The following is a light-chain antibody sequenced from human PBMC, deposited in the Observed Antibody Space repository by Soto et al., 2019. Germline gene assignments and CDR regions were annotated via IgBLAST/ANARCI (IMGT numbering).Light chain of an antibody. CDR1: SSNIGSNT. V-gene: IGLV1-44*01. Sequence: QSVLTXPPSASGTPGQRVTISCYGSSSNIGSNTVNWYQQLPGTAPKLLIYSNNQRPSGVPDRFSGSKSGTSASLAVSGLQSEDEADYYCAAWDDSLNGYVFGTGTKVTGL. CDR2: SNN. CDR3: AAWDDSLNGYV. J-gene: IGLJ1*01.